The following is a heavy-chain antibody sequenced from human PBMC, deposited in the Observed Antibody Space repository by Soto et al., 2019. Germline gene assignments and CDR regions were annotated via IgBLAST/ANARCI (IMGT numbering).Heavy chain of an antibody. V-gene: IGHV3-30*03. CDR3: ATKRSFHFEN. D-gene: IGHD1-1*01. Sequence: QVQLVESGGGVVQPGRSLRLSCAASGFTFSDYDMHWVRQAPGKGLEWVAVLSYDGSTNHYADSLKGRFTISRDNSKSKLFLQMNGLRAEDTAVYYCATKRSFHFENWGQGTLVTVSS. CDR2: LSYDGSTN. CDR1: GFTFSDYD. J-gene: IGHJ4*02.